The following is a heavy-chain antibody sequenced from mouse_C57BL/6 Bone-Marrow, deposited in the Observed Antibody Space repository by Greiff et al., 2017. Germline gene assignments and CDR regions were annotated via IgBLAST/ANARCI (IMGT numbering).Heavy chain of an antibody. CDR3: ARGPTPYGDYFDC. V-gene: IGHV1-26*01. Sequence: VQLQQSGPELVKPGASVKISCKASGYTFTDYYMNWVKQSHGKSLEWIGDINPNNGGTSYNQKFKGKATLTVDKSSSTAYMELRSLTSEDSAVYYCARGPTPYGDYFDCWGQGTTLTVSS. CDR2: INPNNGGT. J-gene: IGHJ2*01. D-gene: IGHD1-1*02. CDR1: GYTFTDYY.